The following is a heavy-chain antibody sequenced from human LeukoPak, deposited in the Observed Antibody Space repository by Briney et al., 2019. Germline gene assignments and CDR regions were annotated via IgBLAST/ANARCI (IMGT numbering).Heavy chain of an antibody. CDR1: GFTFSSYS. D-gene: IGHD2-8*01. J-gene: IGHJ6*04. CDR3: ARDRMVFLPPGGMDV. CDR2: ISSSSSYI. Sequence: PGGSLRLSCAASGFTFSSYSMNWVRQAPGKGLEWVSSISSSSSYIYYADSVKGRFTISRDNAKNSLYLQMNSLRAEDTAVYYCARDRMVFLPPGGMDVWGKGTTVTVSS. V-gene: IGHV3-21*01.